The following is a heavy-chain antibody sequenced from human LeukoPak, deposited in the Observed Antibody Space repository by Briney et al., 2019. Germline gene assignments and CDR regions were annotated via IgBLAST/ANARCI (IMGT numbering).Heavy chain of an antibody. CDR3: AREVEVRATEGWYWYFDL. D-gene: IGHD1-26*01. V-gene: IGHV3-48*03. Sequence: GGSLRLSCAASGFTFSGHEMSWVRQAPGKGLEWVSHISSSGNTIYYADSVKGRFTISRDNTWNSLYLQMNSLRAEDTAIYYCAREVEVRATEGWYWYFDLWGRGTQVTVSS. CDR2: ISSSGNTI. J-gene: IGHJ2*01. CDR1: GFTFSGHE.